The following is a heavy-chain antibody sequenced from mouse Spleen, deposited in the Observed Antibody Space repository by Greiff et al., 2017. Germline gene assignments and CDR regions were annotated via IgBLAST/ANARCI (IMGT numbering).Heavy chain of an antibody. CDR2: INPNNGGT. Sequence: EVQLQQSGPELVKPGASVKISCKASGYTFTDYYMNWVKQSHGKSLEWIGDINPNNGGTSYNQKFKGKATLTVDKSSSTAYMELRSLTSEDSAVYYCARHYGYGYYAMDYWGQGTSVTVSS. D-gene: IGHD1-2*01. J-gene: IGHJ4*01. V-gene: IGHV1-26*01. CDR3: ARHYGYGYYAMDY. CDR1: GYTFTDYY.